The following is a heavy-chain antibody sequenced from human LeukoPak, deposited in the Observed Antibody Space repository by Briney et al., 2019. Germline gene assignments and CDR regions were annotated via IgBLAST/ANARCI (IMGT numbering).Heavy chain of an antibody. CDR1: GYTFTNYD. Sequence: ASVKVSCKASGYTFTNYDINWVRQATGQGLEWVGWMNPNRDNTGYAQNFQGRVTITRNTSISTAYMELSSLRSEDTAVYYCARQMVIGSSDDAFDIWGQGTKVTVSS. J-gene: IGHJ3*02. D-gene: IGHD6-6*01. CDR2: MNPNRDNT. CDR3: ARQMVIGSSDDAFDI. V-gene: IGHV1-8*03.